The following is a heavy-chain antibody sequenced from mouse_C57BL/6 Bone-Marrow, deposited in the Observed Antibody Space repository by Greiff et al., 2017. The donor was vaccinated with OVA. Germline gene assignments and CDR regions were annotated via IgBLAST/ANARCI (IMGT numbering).Heavy chain of an antibody. CDR2: IYPRSGNT. CDR1: GYTFTSYG. CDR3: ARLGYYDYDGVFFAY. V-gene: IGHV1-81*01. D-gene: IGHD2-4*01. Sequence: QVQLQQSGAELARPGASVKLSCKASGYTFTSYGISWVKQRTGQGLEWIGEIYPRSGNTYYNEKFKGKATLTADKYSSTAYMELSSLKSEDSAGYFCARLGYYDYDGVFFAYWGQGTLVTVSA. J-gene: IGHJ3*01.